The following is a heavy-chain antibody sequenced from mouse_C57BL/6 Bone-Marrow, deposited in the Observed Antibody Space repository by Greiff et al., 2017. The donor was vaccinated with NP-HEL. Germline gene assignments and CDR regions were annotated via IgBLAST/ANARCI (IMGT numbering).Heavy chain of an antibody. CDR3: AKGNWAYYAMDY. CDR1: GYTFTSYT. D-gene: IGHD4-1*01. CDR2: INPSSGYT. Sequence: QVQLQQSGAELARPGASVKMSCKASGYTFTSYTMHWVKQRPGQGLEWIGYINPSSGYTKYNQKFKDKATLTADKSSSTAYMQLSSLTSEDSAVYYCAKGNWAYYAMDYWGQGTSVTVSS. V-gene: IGHV1-4*01. J-gene: IGHJ4*01.